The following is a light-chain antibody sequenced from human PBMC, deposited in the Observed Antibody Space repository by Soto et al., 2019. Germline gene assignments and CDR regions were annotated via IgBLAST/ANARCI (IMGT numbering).Light chain of an antibody. Sequence: QSALTQPRSAAGAPGQSVTISCTGPSSDVGGYNYVSWYQQHPGKAPKLMIYEVSKRPSGVPDRFSGSKSGNTASLTVSGLQAEDEADYYCSSYAGSNNFVFGSGTKVTVL. CDR2: EVS. CDR3: SSYAGSNNFV. CDR1: SSDVGGYNY. V-gene: IGLV2-8*01. J-gene: IGLJ1*01.